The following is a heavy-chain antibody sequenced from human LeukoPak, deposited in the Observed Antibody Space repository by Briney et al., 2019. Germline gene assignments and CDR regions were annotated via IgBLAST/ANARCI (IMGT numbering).Heavy chain of an antibody. CDR2: VYTSGST. V-gene: IGHV4-4*07. CDR3: ARDWYYYDSSGYYWFDP. CDR1: GGSISNYY. J-gene: IGHJ5*02. D-gene: IGHD3-22*01. Sequence: SETLSLTCTVSGGSISNYYWSWMRQPAGKGLEWIGRVYTSGSTNYNPSLKSRVTMSVDTSKNQFSLKLSSVTAADTAVYYCARDWYYYDSSGYYWFDPWGQGTLVTVSS.